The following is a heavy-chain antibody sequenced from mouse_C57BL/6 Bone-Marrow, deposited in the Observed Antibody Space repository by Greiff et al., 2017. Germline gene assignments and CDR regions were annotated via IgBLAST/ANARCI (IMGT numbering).Heavy chain of an antibody. D-gene: IGHD1-1*01. CDR2: IVPENGDT. CDR3: TNPLITTVGATDFYAMDY. J-gene: IGHJ4*01. V-gene: IGHV14-4*01. Sequence: VQLQQSGAELVRPGASVKLSCTASGFNIKDDYMHWVKQRPEQGLEWLGWIVPENGDTEYASQFLGKATITAVTSSNPAYLQLSSLTSQDTAVYYCTNPLITTVGATDFYAMDYWGQGTSVTVSS. CDR1: GFNIKDDY.